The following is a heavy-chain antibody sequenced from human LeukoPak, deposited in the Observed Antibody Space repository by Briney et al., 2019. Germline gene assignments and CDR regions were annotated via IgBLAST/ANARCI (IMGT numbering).Heavy chain of an antibody. D-gene: IGHD6-13*01. J-gene: IGHJ4*02. CDR3: ARGRASAFDY. V-gene: IGHV6-1*01. CDR2: TYQRSKWSS. Sequence: SQTLSLTCVISGDSLSSSGDAWNWIRQSPSGRLEWLGRTYQRSKWSSDYALSERSRITVDPDTSKNQFSLQLYSVTPEDTAVYYCARGRASAFDYWDQGTLVTVSS. CDR1: GDSLSSSGDA.